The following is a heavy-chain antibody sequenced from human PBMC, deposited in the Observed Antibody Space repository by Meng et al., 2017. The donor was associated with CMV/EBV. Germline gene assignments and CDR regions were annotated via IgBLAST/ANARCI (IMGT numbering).Heavy chain of an antibody. CDR2: TIPILGMA. CDR1: GGTFSSYT. V-gene: IGHV1-69*04. J-gene: IGHJ4*02. D-gene: IGHD6-19*01. Sequence: SVKVSCKASGGTFSSYTISWVRQAPGQGLEWMGRTIPILGMANYAQKFQGRVTITADKSTSTAYMELSSLRSEDTAVYYCARESYSSGWYSFDYWGQGTLVTVSS. CDR3: ARESYSSGWYSFDY.